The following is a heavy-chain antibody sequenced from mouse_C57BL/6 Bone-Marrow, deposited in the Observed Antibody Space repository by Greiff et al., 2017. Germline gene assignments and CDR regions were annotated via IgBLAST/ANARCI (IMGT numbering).Heavy chain of an antibody. D-gene: IGHD1-1*01. V-gene: IGHV1-69*01. J-gene: IGHJ2*01. Sequence: VQLQQPGAELVMPGASVKLSCKASGYTFTSYWMHWVKQRPGQGLEWIGEIDPSDSYTNYNQKFKGKSTLTVDKSSSTAYMQLSSLTSEDSAVYYCAREVYYGSSYYFDYWCQGTTLTVSS. CDR3: AREVYYGSSYYFDY. CDR1: GYTFTSYW. CDR2: IDPSDSYT.